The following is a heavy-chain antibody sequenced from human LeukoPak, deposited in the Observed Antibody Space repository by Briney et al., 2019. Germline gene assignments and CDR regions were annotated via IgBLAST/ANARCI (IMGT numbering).Heavy chain of an antibody. Sequence: GESLNISCKGSGYSFTSYWIVCVRQMNGKNLECMGIIYPGDSDTRYSPSFQGQVTISADKSISTAYLQWSSLKASDTAMYYCARHGVAVAGTISWFDPWGQGTLVTVSS. J-gene: IGHJ5*02. CDR2: IYPGDSDT. CDR3: ARHGVAVAGTISWFDP. D-gene: IGHD6-19*01. CDR1: GYSFTSYW. V-gene: IGHV5-51*01.